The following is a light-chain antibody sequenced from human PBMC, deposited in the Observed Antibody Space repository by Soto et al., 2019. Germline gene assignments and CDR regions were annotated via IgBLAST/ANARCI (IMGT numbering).Light chain of an antibody. CDR2: DDR. J-gene: IGLJ3*02. CDR3: QVWDRNNNHVL. Sequence: SYELTQPPSVSVAPGQTAMITCGGNDIGSKSVHWYQQRPGQAPMLVVYDDRDRPSGIPERFSGSNSGSTATLTISRVEAGDEADYYCQVWDRNNNHVLFGGGTKLTVL. V-gene: IGLV3-21*02. CDR1: DIGSKS.